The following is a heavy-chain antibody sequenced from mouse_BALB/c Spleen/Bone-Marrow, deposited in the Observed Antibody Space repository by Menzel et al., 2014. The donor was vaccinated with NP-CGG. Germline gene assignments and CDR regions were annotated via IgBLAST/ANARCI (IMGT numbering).Heavy chain of an antibody. CDR1: GYTFTSYW. J-gene: IGHJ3*01. Sequence: QVQLQQSGAELVKPGASVKLSCKASGYTFTSYWMHWVKQRPGQGLEWIGEINPSNGRTNYNEKFKSKATLTVDKSSSTAYMQLSSLTPEDSAVYYCARERGNYPFAYWGQGTLVTVSA. CDR2: INPSNGRT. CDR3: ARERGNYPFAY. V-gene: IGHV1S81*02. D-gene: IGHD2-1*01.